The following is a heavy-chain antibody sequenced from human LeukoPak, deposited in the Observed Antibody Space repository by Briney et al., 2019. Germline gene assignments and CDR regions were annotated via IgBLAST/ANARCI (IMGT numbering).Heavy chain of an antibody. Sequence: GGSLRLSCAASGFTFRNYGMHWFRQAPGKGLEWVAVIWDDGSSKYYADSVKGRFTISRDNSKNTLYLQMNSLRAEDTAVYYCAKPTSGSGSFLIDFWGQGTLVTVSS. CDR2: IWDDGSSK. CDR1: GFTFRNYG. V-gene: IGHV3-33*06. D-gene: IGHD1-26*01. CDR3: AKPTSGSGSFLIDF. J-gene: IGHJ4*02.